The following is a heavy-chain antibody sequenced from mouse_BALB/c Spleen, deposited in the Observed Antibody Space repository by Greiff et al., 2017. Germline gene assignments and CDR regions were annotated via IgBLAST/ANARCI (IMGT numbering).Heavy chain of an antibody. Sequence: QVQLKQSGAELMKPGASVKISCKATGYTFSSYWIEWVKQRPGHGLEWIGEILPGSGSTNYNEKFKGKATFTADTSSNTAYMQLSSLTSEDSAVYYCARRDYGSRGYFDVWGAGTTVTVSS. V-gene: IGHV1-9*01. CDR2: ILPGSGST. J-gene: IGHJ1*01. CDR3: ARRDYGSRGYFDV. D-gene: IGHD1-1*01. CDR1: GYTFSSYW.